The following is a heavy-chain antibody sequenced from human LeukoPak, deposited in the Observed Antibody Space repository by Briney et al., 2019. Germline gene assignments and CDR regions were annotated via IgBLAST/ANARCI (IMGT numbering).Heavy chain of an antibody. CDR2: IYSGGDT. D-gene: IGHD6-13*01. CDR3: TRGPGSTWYSDY. V-gene: IGHV3-66*02. Sequence: PGGXLXXXXAAXGFTVSSNYMXWVRQAPGKGLEGVSIIYSGGDTYYSDCVKGRFTISRDNSKNTLYLQMSSLRAEDTAVYYCTRGPGSTWYSDYWGQGTLVTVSS. CDR1: GFTVSSNY. J-gene: IGHJ4*02.